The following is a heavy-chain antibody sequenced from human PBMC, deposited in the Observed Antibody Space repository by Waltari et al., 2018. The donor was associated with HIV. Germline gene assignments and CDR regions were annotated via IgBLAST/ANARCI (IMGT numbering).Heavy chain of an antibody. V-gene: IGHV3-33*01. J-gene: IGHJ4*02. CDR1: GFTFPNFE. Sequence: QVQLVESGGGVVQPGTSLTPSCAVSGFTFPNFEIHWVRQSPGKGLEWLAVFWSDGVEISYADSVKGRFTISKDSSQKTLYLHLTSLRAEDTALYYCARGYSSSRWIPLYHWGRGTLVTVSS. CDR3: ARGYSSSRWIPLYH. CDR2: FWSDGVEI. D-gene: IGHD6-6*01.